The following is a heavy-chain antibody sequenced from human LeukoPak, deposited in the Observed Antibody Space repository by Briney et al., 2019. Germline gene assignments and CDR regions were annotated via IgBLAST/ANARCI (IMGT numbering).Heavy chain of an antibody. Sequence: GASVKVSCKASGYTFTSYDINWVRQATGQGREWMGWMNPNSGNTGYAQKFQGRVTITTDESTSTAYMELSSLRSEDTAVYYCARTTYYDFNWFDPWGQGTLVTVSS. CDR1: GYTFTSYD. V-gene: IGHV1-8*03. CDR3: ARTTYYDFNWFDP. J-gene: IGHJ5*02. CDR2: MNPNSGNT. D-gene: IGHD3-3*01.